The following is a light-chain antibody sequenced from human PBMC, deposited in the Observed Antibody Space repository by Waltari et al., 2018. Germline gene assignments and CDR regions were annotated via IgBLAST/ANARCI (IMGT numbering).Light chain of an antibody. CDR3: SSYTSSSSRV. Sequence: QSALTQPASVSVSPGQSITISCTGTSSDIGGYNYVSWYQQHPGKAPKLMIYDVSKRPSGVSNRFSGSKSGNTVSLTISGLQTVDEADYYCSSYTSSSSRVFGTGTKVTVL. J-gene: IGLJ1*01. CDR2: DVS. V-gene: IGLV2-14*01. CDR1: SSDIGGYNY.